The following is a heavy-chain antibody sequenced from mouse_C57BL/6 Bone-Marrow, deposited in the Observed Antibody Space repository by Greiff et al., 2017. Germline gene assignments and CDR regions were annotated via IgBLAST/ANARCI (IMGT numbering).Heavy chain of an antibody. CDR3: ARDITV. V-gene: IGHV1-59*01. J-gene: IGHJ3*02. D-gene: IGHD1-1*01. CDR1: GYTFTSYW. CDR2: IDPSDSYT. Sequence: VQLQQPGAELVRPGASVKLSCKASGYTFTSYWMPWVKQRPGQGLEWIGVIDPSDSYTNYNQKFKGKATLTVDTSSSAAYMQLSSLTSEDSAVYCCARDITVWGEEALGTVSA.